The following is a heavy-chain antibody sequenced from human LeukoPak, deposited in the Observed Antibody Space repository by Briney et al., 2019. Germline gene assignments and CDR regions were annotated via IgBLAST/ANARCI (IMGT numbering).Heavy chain of an antibody. CDR2: INHSGST. CDR1: GGSFSGYY. Sequence: SETLSLTCAVYGGSFSGYYWSWIRQPPGKGLEWIGEINHSGSTNYNPSLKSRVTISVDTSKNQFSLKLSSVTAADTAVYYCARRRDGYKRPYYYYYMDVWGKGTTVTISS. J-gene: IGHJ6*03. V-gene: IGHV4-34*01. D-gene: IGHD5-24*01. CDR3: ARRRDGYKRPYYYYYMDV.